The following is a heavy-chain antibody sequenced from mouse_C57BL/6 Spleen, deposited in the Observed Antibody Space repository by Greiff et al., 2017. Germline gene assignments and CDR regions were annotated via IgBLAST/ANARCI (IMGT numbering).Heavy chain of an antibody. D-gene: IGHD2-1*01. CDR3: AREEVYYGNYGYAMDY. J-gene: IGHJ4*01. Sequence: EVQLVESGPGLVKPSQSLSLTCSVTGYSITSGYYWNWIRQFPGNKLEWMGYISYDGSNNYNPSLKNRISITRDTSKNQFFLKLNSVTTEDTATYYCAREEVYYGNYGYAMDYWGQGTSVTVSS. CDR1: GYSITSGYY. V-gene: IGHV3-6*01. CDR2: ISYDGSN.